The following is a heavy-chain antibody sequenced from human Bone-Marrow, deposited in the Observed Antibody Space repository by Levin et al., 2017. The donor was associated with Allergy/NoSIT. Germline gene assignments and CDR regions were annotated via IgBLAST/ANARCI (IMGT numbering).Heavy chain of an antibody. CDR3: ARSYYDSGSKPYYFDY. V-gene: IGHV4-59*01. J-gene: IGHJ4*02. D-gene: IGHD3-10*01. CDR1: GVSISSYY. CDR2: ISYSGSP. Sequence: SETLSLTCTVSGVSISSYYWSWIRQPPGKELEWIGYISYSGSPNYNPSLKSRVTISLDTSKNQFSLKLSSVTAADTAVYYFARSYYDSGSKPYYFDYWGQGTLVTVSS.